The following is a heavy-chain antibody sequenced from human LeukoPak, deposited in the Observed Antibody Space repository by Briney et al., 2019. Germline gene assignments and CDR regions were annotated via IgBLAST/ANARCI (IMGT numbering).Heavy chain of an antibody. V-gene: IGHV3-7*01. CDR1: GFIFSSYW. D-gene: IGHD1-26*01. Sequence: GGSLRLSRAGSGFIFSSYWMSWVRQAPGKGLEWVANINKDGSEVNYVGSMKGRFTISRDNAKNSLYLQMNSLRAEDTAVYYCVRDLSLASGSNWGQGTLVTVSS. CDR2: INKDGSEV. J-gene: IGHJ4*02. CDR3: VRDLSLASGSN.